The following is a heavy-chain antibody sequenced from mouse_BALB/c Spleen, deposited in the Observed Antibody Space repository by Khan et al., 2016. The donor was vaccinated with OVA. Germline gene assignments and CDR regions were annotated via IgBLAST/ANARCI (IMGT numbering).Heavy chain of an antibody. CDR3: ARGYPFAY. CDR1: DYSITSGYY. J-gene: IGHJ3*01. Sequence: EVQLQESGPGLVKPSQSLSLTCSVTDYSITSGYYWNWIRQFPGNKLEWMGYISYDGSNNYNPSLKNRISITRDTSKNQFFLKLNSVTTEDTATYYCARGYPFAYWGQGTLVTVSA. CDR2: ISYDGSN. D-gene: IGHD1-1*01. V-gene: IGHV3-6*02.